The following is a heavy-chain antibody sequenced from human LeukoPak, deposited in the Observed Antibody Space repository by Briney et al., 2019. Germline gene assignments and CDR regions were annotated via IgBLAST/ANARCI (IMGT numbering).Heavy chain of an antibody. D-gene: IGHD6-19*01. J-gene: IGHJ4*02. V-gene: IGHV1-69*13. CDR2: IIPIFGTA. Sequence: ASVKVSCKASGGTFSSYAISWVRQAPGQGLEWMGGIIPIFGTANYAQKFQGRVTITADESTSTAYMELSSLSSEDTAVYYCARGIAVAGPFDYWGQGTLVTVSS. CDR3: ARGIAVAGPFDY. CDR1: GGTFSSYA.